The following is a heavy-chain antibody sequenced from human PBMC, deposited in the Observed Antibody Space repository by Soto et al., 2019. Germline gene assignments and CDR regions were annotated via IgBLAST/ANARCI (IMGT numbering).Heavy chain of an antibody. J-gene: IGHJ4*02. V-gene: IGHV3-23*01. CDR2: ISGSGGST. CDR3: AKDASYGDPFVY. D-gene: IGHD4-17*01. Sequence: EVQLLESGGALVQPGGSLRLSCAASGFTFSSYAMNWVRQAPGKGLEWVSAISGSGGSTYYADSVEGRFIISRDNSKNTLYLQMTSLRAADTAVYYCAKDASYGDPFVYWGQGTLVTVSS. CDR1: GFTFSSYA.